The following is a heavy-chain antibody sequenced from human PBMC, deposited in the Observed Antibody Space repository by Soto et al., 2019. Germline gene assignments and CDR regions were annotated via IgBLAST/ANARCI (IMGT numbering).Heavy chain of an antibody. Sequence: PSETLSLTCSVSDGSFSTYYWSWIRQPPGKELEWIGYVYYTGSTNYNPSLKSRATMSVDTSKNQFSLKLNSVTAADTAVYFCARGPGYCSGGACTFYYGLDVWGQGTTVTVSS. D-gene: IGHD2-15*01. CDR3: ARGPGYCSGGACTFYYGLDV. V-gene: IGHV4-59*01. CDR2: VYYTGST. J-gene: IGHJ6*02. CDR1: DGSFSTYY.